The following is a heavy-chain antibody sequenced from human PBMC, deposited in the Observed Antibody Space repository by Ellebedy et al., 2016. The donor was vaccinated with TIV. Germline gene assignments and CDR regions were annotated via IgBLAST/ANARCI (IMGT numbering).Heavy chain of an antibody. D-gene: IGHD2-8*01. V-gene: IGHV5-10-1*01. CDR3: ARHGISTDV. CDR2: VDPSDSYT. J-gene: IGHJ6*02. CDR1: GYSFANYW. Sequence: GESLKISCKGSGYSFANYWISWVRQMPGKGLEWMGRVDPSDSYTDYSPSSQGHVNISADKSLTTAYLQWSSLKASDTGVYYCARHGISTDVWGQGTTVTVSS.